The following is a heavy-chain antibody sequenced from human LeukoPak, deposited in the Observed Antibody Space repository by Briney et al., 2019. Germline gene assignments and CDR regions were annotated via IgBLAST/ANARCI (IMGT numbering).Heavy chain of an antibody. CDR2: ISSSSGYI. D-gene: IGHD2-2*02. CDR3: AKDLSCSSTSCYTGGDY. Sequence: GGSLRLSCAASGFTFSSYTMSWVRQTPGKGLEWVSSISSSSGYIYYADSVKGRFTISRDYARNSLYLQMNSLRAEDTAVYYCAKDLSCSSTSCYTGGDYWGQGTLVTVSS. V-gene: IGHV3-21*04. J-gene: IGHJ4*02. CDR1: GFTFSSYT.